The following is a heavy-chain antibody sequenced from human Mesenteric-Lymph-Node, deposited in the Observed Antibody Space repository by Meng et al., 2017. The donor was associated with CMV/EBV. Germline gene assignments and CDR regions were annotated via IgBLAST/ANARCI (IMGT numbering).Heavy chain of an antibody. CDR3: ASIHWSGGSCYDY. CDR1: GYTFSSYG. CDR2: ISAYNGNT. V-gene: IGHV1-18*01. D-gene: IGHD2-15*01. J-gene: IGHJ4*02. Sequence: ASVPVSCKACGYTFSSYGISWVRQAPGQGREGMGWISAYNGNTNYAQKLQGRVTMTTDTSTSKAYMKLRSLRSDDTAVYYCASIHWSGGSCYDYWGQGTLVTVSS.